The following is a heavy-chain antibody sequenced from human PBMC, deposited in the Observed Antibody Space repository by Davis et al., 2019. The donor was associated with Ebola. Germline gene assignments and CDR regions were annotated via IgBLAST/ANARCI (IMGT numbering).Heavy chain of an antibody. J-gene: IGHJ4*02. CDR3: ARGLWFGESYYFDY. V-gene: IGHV1-3*01. CDR1: GYTFTSYA. D-gene: IGHD3-10*01. Sequence: ASVQVSCKASGYTFTSYAMHWVRQAPGQRLEWMGWFIAGNGNTKYSQNFQGRVTISGDTPASTGYMELSSLRSEDTAVYYCARGLWFGESYYFDYWGQGTLVTVSS. CDR2: FIAGNGNT.